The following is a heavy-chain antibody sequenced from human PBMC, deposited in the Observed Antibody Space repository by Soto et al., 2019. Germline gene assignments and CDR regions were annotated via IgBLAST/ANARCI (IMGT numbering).Heavy chain of an antibody. J-gene: IGHJ4*02. V-gene: IGHV3-23*01. CDR2: VGGNGLAT. Sequence: EVQLLESGGGLVQPGGSLRLSCAASGFIFSNYAMNWVRQAPGKGLEWVSAVGGNGLATYYADSVKGRFTISRDNSKNTLYLQMNSLRAEDTDVYYCAGRTGYPFDYWGQVTLVTVSS. CDR3: AGRTGYPFDY. D-gene: IGHD7-27*01. CDR1: GFIFSNYA.